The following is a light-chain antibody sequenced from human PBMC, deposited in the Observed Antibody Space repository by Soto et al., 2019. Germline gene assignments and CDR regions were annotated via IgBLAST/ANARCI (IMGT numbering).Light chain of an antibody. V-gene: IGKV3-11*01. Sequence: ETVLTQSPATLSLSPGERATLSCRASQSVHTYLAWYQQKAGQAPRLLIYDASSRATGIPARFSGSGSGTDFTLTISSLEPEDCAVYYCQQRSNWPPYTFGQGTKLEIQ. J-gene: IGKJ2*01. CDR1: QSVHTY. CDR2: DAS. CDR3: QQRSNWPPYT.